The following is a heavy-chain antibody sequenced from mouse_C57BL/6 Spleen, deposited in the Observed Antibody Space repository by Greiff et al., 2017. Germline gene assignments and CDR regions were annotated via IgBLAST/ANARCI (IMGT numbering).Heavy chain of an antibody. CDR2: IRNKANGYTT. J-gene: IGHJ4*01. D-gene: IGHD2-3*01. CDR3: ARYPYDVYSYYAMDY. V-gene: IGHV7-3*01. Sequence: EVQRVESGGGLVQPGGSLSLSCAASGFTFTDYYMSWVRQPPGKALEWLGFIRNKANGYTTEYSASVKGRFTISRDNSQSILYLQMNALRAEDSATYYCARYPYDVYSYYAMDYWGQGTSVTVSS. CDR1: GFTFTDYY.